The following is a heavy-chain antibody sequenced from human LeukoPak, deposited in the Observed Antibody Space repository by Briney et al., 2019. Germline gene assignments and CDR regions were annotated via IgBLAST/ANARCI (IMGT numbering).Heavy chain of an antibody. J-gene: IGHJ6*02. Sequence: SVKVSCKASGGTFSSYAISWVRQAPGQGLEWMGRIIPILGIANYAQKFQGRVTITADKSTSTAYMELSSLRSEDTAVYYCARDHRVVIAAAGTLYYYGMDVWGQGTTVTVSS. V-gene: IGHV1-69*04. CDR2: IIPILGIA. CDR1: GGTFSSYA. D-gene: IGHD6-13*01. CDR3: ARDHRVVIAAAGTLYYYGMDV.